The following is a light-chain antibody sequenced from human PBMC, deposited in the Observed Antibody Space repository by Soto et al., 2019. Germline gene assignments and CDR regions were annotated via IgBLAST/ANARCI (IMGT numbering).Light chain of an antibody. CDR2: GNS. CDR1: SSNIGAGYD. V-gene: IGLV1-40*01. J-gene: IGLJ1*01. Sequence: QSALTQQPSVSGAPGQRVTISCTGSSSNIGAGYDVHWYQQLPGTAPKLLIYGNSNRPSGVPDRFSGSKSGTSASLAITGLQAEDEADYYCQSYDSSLSVYVFGIGTKLTVL. CDR3: QSYDSSLSVYV.